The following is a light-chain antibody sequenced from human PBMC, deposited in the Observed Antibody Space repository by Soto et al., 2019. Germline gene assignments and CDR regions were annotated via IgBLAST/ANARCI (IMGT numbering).Light chain of an antibody. CDR3: QSYDSSLSGYVI. V-gene: IGLV1-40*01. CDR2: GIN. CDR1: RSNLGAGFD. Sequence: QSVLTQPPSVSGAPGQRVTISCTGSRSNLGAGFDVHWYQQLPGRAPKLLIFGINNRPSGVPDRFSCSKSGTSASLAITGLQAEDEADYYCQSYDSSLSGYVIFGGGTKLTVL. J-gene: IGLJ2*01.